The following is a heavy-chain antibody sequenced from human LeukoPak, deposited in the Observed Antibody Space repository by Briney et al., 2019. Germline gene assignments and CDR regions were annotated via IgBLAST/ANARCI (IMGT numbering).Heavy chain of an antibody. V-gene: IGHV3-23*01. CDR1: GFTLSSYA. D-gene: IGHD5-18*01. Sequence: PGGSLRLSCAASGFTLSSYAMSWVRQAPGKGLEWVSLISGSGGSTYYADSVKGRFTISRDNSKNTLYLQMNSLRAEDTAVYYCPPPRAGPNTAMALPDYWGQGTLVTVSS. J-gene: IGHJ4*02. CDR2: ISGSGGST. CDR3: PPPRAGPNTAMALPDY.